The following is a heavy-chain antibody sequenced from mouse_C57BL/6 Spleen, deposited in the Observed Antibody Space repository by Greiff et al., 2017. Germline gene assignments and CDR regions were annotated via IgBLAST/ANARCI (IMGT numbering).Heavy chain of an antibody. CDR1: GYSITSGCF. V-gene: IGHV3-6*01. D-gene: IGHD2-1*01. CDR3: ARDEGNYELWFAY. J-gene: IGHJ3*01. CDR2: IRYDGSN. Sequence: ESGPGLVKPSQSLSLTCSVTGYSITSGCFWYLNRRPPGNNLEWMCYIRYDGSNNYNPSLKNRLSITRDTSKNQFFLKLNSVTTEDTATYYGARDEGNYELWFAYWGQGTLVTVSA.